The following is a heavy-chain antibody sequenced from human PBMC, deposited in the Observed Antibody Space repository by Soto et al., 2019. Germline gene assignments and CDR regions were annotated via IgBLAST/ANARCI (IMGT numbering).Heavy chain of an antibody. CDR3: ASARRIFGLRNYYYGMDV. CDR1: GGSISSSSYY. CDR2: IYYSGST. V-gene: IGHV4-39*01. D-gene: IGHD3-3*01. J-gene: IGHJ6*02. Sequence: SETLSLTCTVSGGSISSSSYYWGWIRQPPGKGLEWIGSIYYSGSTYYNPSLKSRVTISVDTSKNQFALKLSSVTAADTAVYYCASARRIFGLRNYYYGMDVWGHGTTVTVSS.